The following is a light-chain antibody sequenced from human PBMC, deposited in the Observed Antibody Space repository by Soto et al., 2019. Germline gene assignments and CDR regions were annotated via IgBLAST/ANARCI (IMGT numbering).Light chain of an antibody. V-gene: IGKV3-11*01. CDR3: QQRSNWPKT. CDR2: DAS. CDR1: QSVSSY. J-gene: IGKJ4*01. Sequence: EIVLTQSPATLSLSPGERATLSCRASQSVSSYLAWYQQRPGQAPRLLIYDASNRAPGIPARFSGSGSGTDFTLTISSLEPEDFVVYYCQQRSNWPKTFGGGTKVEIK.